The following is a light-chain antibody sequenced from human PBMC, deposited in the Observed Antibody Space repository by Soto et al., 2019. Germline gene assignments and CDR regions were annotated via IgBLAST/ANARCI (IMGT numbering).Light chain of an antibody. J-gene: IGKJ4*01. Sequence: DIQMTQSPSSVSASVGDRVTITCRASQDIHTWLAWYQQKPGKAPKLLIYAASSLQSGVPPRFNGSGSGTDFTLTISSLQPEDFATYYCHQANSFPFTFGGGTKVEIK. V-gene: IGKV1-12*02. CDR1: QDIHTW. CDR3: HQANSFPFT. CDR2: AAS.